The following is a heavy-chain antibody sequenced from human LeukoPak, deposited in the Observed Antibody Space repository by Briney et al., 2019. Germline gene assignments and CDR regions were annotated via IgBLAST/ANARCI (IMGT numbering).Heavy chain of an antibody. CDR3: ARGRGQQLVRGWFDP. J-gene: IGHJ5*02. CDR2: MNPNSGNT. Sequence: ASVKVSCKASGYTFTSYDINWVRQATGQELEWMGWMNPNSGNTGYAQKFQGRVTITRNTSISTAYMELSSLRSEDTAVYYCARGRGQQLVRGWFDPWGQGTLVTVSS. CDR1: GYTFTSYD. D-gene: IGHD6-13*01. V-gene: IGHV1-8*03.